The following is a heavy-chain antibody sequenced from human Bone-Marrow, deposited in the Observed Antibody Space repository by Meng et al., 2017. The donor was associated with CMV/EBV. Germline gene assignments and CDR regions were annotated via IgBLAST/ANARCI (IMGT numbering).Heavy chain of an antibody. CDR3: ARGRPDSYYYYGMDV. J-gene: IGHJ6*04. CDR2: IYSSGTT. Sequence: ASGFTVSRTSRGWVGWARGKGLDWISGIYSSGTTYYAGSVKARFTISRDNSKNTVYLQMKSLGGEDTAVYYCARGRPDSYYYYGMDVWGKGTLVTVSS. V-gene: IGHV3-66*03. D-gene: IGHD5-24*01. CDR1: GFTVSRTS.